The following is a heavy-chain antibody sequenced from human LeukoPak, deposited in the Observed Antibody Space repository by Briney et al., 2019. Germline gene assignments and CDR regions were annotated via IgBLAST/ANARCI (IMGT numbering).Heavy chain of an antibody. CDR2: ISYDGSNK. CDR1: GFTFSSYA. V-gene: IGHV3-30-3*01. J-gene: IGHJ4*02. D-gene: IGHD3-22*01. Sequence: PGGSLRLSCAASGFTFSSYAMHWVRQAPGKGLEWVAVISYDGSNKYYADSVKGRFTISRDNPKNTLYLQMNSLRAEDTAVYYCARVTIPYYYDSSGLIYWGQGTLVTVSS. CDR3: ARVTIPYYYDSSGLIY.